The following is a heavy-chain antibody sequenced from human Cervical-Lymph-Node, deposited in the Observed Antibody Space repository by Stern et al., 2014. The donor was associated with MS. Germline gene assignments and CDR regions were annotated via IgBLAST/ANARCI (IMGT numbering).Heavy chain of an antibody. CDR2: LHPNSDYP. J-gene: IGHJ4*02. CDR3: AREATRIIVGIDY. D-gene: IGHD2/OR15-2a*01. Sequence: QVQLVQSGAKMKKPGASVKVSCKASGYAFTGFFIHWVRQVPGQGLEWMGRLHPNSDYPTYAQNFQDSVTLTRDTSISTAYLELSRLTSADTAVYYCAREATRIIVGIDYWGQGTQVTVSS. V-gene: IGHV1-2*06. CDR1: GYAFTGFF.